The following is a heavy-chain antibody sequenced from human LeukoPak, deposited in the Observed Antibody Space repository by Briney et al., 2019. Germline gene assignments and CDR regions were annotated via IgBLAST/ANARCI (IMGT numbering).Heavy chain of an antibody. Sequence: GASVKVSCKVSGYTLTELSMHWVRQAPGKGLEWMGGFDPEDGGTIYAQKFQGRVTMTEDTSTDTAYMELSSLRSEDTAAYYCATDTSMVRGVIFHYWGQGTLVTVSS. D-gene: IGHD3-10*01. J-gene: IGHJ4*02. V-gene: IGHV1-24*01. CDR2: FDPEDGGT. CDR3: ATDTSMVRGVIFHY. CDR1: GYTLTELS.